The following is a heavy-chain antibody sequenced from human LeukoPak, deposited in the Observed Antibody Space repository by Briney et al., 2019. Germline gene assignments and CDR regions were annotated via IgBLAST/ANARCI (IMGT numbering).Heavy chain of an antibody. CDR2: INPSGGST. D-gene: IGHD1-26*01. V-gene: IGHV1-46*01. J-gene: IGHJ4*02. CDR3: AREAGGATLPDY. Sequence: ASEKVSCKASGYTFTSYYMHWVRQAPGQGLEWMGIINPSGGSTSYAQKFQGRVTMTRDTSTSTVYMELSSLRSEDTAVYYCAREAGGATLPDYWGQGTLVTVSS. CDR1: GYTFTSYY.